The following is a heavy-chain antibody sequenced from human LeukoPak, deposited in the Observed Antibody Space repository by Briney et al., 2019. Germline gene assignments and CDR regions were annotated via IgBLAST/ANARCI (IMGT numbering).Heavy chain of an antibody. J-gene: IGHJ3*02. Sequence: QPGGSLRLSCAASGFTFSNYWMTWVRQAPGKGLEWVANIKYDGSEKYYVDSVKGRFTISRDNAKNSLYLQMNSLRAEDTALYYCGRIRGDRHSSGRSDSFDIWGQGTMVTVSS. CDR3: GRIRGDRHSSGRSDSFDI. CDR2: IKYDGSEK. D-gene: IGHD6-19*01. CDR1: GFTFSNYW. V-gene: IGHV3-7*03.